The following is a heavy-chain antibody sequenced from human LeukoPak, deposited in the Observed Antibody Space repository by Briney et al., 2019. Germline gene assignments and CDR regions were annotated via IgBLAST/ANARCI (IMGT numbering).Heavy chain of an antibody. Sequence: PSETLSLTCAVYGGSLSGYYWSWIHQPPGKGLEWIGEINHSGSTNYNPSLKSRVTISVDTSKNQFSLKLSSVTAADTAVYYCARAPTTPNAFDIWGQGTMVTVSS. CDR2: INHSGST. CDR3: ARAPTTPNAFDI. J-gene: IGHJ3*02. D-gene: IGHD2-15*01. V-gene: IGHV4-34*01. CDR1: GGSLSGYY.